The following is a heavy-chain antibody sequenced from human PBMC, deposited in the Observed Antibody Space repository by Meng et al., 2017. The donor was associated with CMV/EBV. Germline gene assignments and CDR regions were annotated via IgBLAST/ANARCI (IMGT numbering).Heavy chain of an antibody. CDR2: ISAYNGNT. D-gene: IGHD2-2*02. Sequence: ASVKVSCKASGYTFTSYGISWVRQAPGQGLEWMGWISAYNGNTNYAQKLQGRVTMTTDTSTSTAYMELRSLRSDDTAVYYCARGGYCSSTSCYTDAFDIWGQGTMVTV. J-gene: IGHJ3*02. V-gene: IGHV1-18*01. CDR3: ARGGYCSSTSCYTDAFDI. CDR1: GYTFTSYG.